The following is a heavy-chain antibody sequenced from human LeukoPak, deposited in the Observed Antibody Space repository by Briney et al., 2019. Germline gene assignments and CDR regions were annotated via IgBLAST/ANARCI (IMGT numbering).Heavy chain of an antibody. CDR2: ISPDGTVT. CDR1: GFALSDSW. J-gene: IGHJ5*02. V-gene: IGHV3-74*01. CDR3: ARGIAGGTTT. D-gene: IGHD1-1*01. Sequence: GGSLRLSCVASGFALSDSWMHWVRQAPGKGLVWVSHISPDGTVTNYADFVKGRFTISRDNAKNSLYLQMNSLRAEDTALYYCARGIAGGTTTWGQGTLVTVSS.